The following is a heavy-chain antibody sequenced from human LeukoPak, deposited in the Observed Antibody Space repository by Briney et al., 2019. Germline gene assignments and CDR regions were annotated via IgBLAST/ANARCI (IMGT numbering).Heavy chain of an antibody. D-gene: IGHD3-3*02. V-gene: IGHV1-2*04. CDR1: GHTFTGYY. J-gene: IGHJ3*02. Sequence: ASVKVSCKASGHTFTGYYMHWVRQAPGQGLEWMGWINPNSGGTNYAQKFQGWVTMTRDTSISTAYMELSRLRSDDTAAYYCARELARSRAFDIWGQGTMVTVSS. CDR2: INPNSGGT. CDR3: ARELARSRAFDI.